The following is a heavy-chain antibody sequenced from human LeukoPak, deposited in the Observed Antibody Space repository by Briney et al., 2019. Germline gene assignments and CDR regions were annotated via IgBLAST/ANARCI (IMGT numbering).Heavy chain of an antibody. J-gene: IGHJ6*03. CDR2: FNPNSGGT. CDR1: GYTFTGYY. Sequence: ASVKVSCKASGYTFTGYYMHWVRQAPGQGLEGMGWFNPNSGGTNYAQKSQGRVTMTRDTSISTAYMERTRLRSDDTAVYYCARGRLVRGAPNYYLMDVWGEGTTVTVSS. D-gene: IGHD3-10*01. CDR3: ARGRLVRGAPNYYLMDV. V-gene: IGHV1-2*02.